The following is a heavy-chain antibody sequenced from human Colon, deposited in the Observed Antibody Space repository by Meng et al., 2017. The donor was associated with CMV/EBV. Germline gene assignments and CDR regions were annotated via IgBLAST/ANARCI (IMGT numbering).Heavy chain of an antibody. CDR2: IYQDGRE. D-gene: IGHD1-1*01. V-gene: IGHV3-23*03. CDR1: GFTFSAFS. J-gene: IGHJ4*02. Sequence: GESLKISCSASGFTFSAFSMNWVRQTPSKGLEWVSIIYQDGREFYADSVKGRFTISRDDSKNTVYLQMTDLRADDTATYFCVKDWTPDGLFSFDFWGRGTVVTVSS. CDR3: VKDWTPDGLFSFDF.